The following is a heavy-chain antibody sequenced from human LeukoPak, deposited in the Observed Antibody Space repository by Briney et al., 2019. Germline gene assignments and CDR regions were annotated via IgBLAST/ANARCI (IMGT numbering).Heavy chain of an antibody. CDR3: ARSHYYENDGLSKFFQV. D-gene: IGHD3-22*01. Sequence: SETLSLTCAVSGTTINSGRYYWNWIRQRPGEGLEWIGYISYSGTTYYNPSLLGRISISMDTSYKQFSLTLSSVTAADTALYYCARSHYYENDGLSKFFQVWGQGTLVTVSS. CDR1: GTTINSGRYY. CDR2: ISYSGTT. J-gene: IGHJ1*01. V-gene: IGHV4-31*11.